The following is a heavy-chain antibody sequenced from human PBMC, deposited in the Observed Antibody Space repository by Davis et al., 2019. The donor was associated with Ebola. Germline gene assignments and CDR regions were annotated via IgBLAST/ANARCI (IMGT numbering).Heavy chain of an antibody. CDR1: EFTFSGYA. CDR3: AKRGSGNIRYFDV. Sequence: GGSLRLSCAASEFTFSGYAMSWVRQAPGKGLEWVSGISWSSNHIVYADSVKGRFTISRDNAKNSLYLQMDSLRPEDTALYFCAKRGSGNIRYFDVWGRGTLVTVSS. D-gene: IGHD2/OR15-2a*01. CDR2: ISWSSNHI. V-gene: IGHV3-9*01. J-gene: IGHJ2*01.